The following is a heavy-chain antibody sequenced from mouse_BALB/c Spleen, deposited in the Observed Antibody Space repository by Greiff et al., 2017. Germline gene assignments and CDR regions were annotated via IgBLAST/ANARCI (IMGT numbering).Heavy chain of an antibody. CDR3: ARVGGGNYDYAMDY. Sequence: DVKLVESGGGLVQPGGSLRLSCATSGFTFTDYYMSWVRQPPGKALEWLGFIRNKANGYTTEYSASVKGRFTISRDNSQSILYLQMNTLRAEDSATYYCARVGGGNYDYAMDYWGQGTSVTVSS. CDR1: GFTFTDYY. V-gene: IGHV7-3*02. D-gene: IGHD2-1*01. CDR2: IRNKANGYTT. J-gene: IGHJ4*01.